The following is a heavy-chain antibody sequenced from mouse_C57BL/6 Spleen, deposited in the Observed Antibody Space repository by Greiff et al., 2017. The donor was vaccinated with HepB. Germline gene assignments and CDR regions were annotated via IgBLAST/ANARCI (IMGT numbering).Heavy chain of an antibody. CDR1: GYTFTSYW. CDR3: ARWTVVDYYAMDY. Sequence: QVQLQQPGAELEMPGASVKLSCKASGYTFTSYWMHWVKQRPGQGLEWIGEIDPSDSYTNYNQKFKGKSTLTVDKSSSTAYMQLSSLTSEDSAVYYCARWTVVDYYAMDYWGQGTSVTVSS. D-gene: IGHD1-1*01. CDR2: IDPSDSYT. J-gene: IGHJ4*01. V-gene: IGHV1-69*01.